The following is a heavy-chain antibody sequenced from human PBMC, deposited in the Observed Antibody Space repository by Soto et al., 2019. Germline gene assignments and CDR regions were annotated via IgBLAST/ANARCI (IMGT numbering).Heavy chain of an antibody. Sequence: PGGSLRLSCAASGFTFSSYAMSWVRQAPGKGLEWVSAISGSGGSTYYADSVKGRFTISRDNSKNTLYLQMNSLRAEDTAVYYCAKVGDYYGLIFPVDYWGQGTLVTVSS. J-gene: IGHJ4*02. D-gene: IGHD3-10*01. CDR3: AKVGDYYGLIFPVDY. CDR2: ISGSGGST. CDR1: GFTFSSYA. V-gene: IGHV3-23*01.